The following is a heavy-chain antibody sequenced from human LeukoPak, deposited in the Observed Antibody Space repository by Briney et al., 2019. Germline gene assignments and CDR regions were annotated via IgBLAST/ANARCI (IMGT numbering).Heavy chain of an antibody. D-gene: IGHD2-2*01. V-gene: IGHV4-34*01. CDR2: INHSGST. Sequence: SETLSLTCAVYGASFSGYXWNWIRQPPXXXXXXXXEINHSGSTNYNPSLKSRVTISVDTSKNQFSLNLSAVTAADTAVYYCARGPDCSNTSCAADYWGQGTLVTVSS. CDR3: ARGPDCSNTSCAADY. J-gene: IGHJ4*02. CDR1: GASFSGYX.